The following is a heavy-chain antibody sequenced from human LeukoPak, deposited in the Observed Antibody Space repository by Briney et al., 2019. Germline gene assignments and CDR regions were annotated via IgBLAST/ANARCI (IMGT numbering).Heavy chain of an antibody. D-gene: IGHD4-17*01. CDR1: GFTFSDYY. CDR3: ARLETTVTTWGFDY. CDR2: ISRSGSTI. J-gene: IGHJ4*02. V-gene: IGHV3-11*01. Sequence: PGGSLRLSCAASGFTFSDYYMSWIRQAPGKGLEWVSYISRSGSTIYYTDSVKGRFTISRDNSKNTLYLQMNSLRAEDTAVYYCARLETTVTTWGFDYWGQGTLVTVSS.